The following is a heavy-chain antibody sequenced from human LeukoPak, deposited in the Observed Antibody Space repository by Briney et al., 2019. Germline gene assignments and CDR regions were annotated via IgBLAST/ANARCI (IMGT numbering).Heavy chain of an antibody. CDR3: SRYYCTSTNCYLFDS. V-gene: IGHV3-48*01. J-gene: IGHJ5*01. Sequence: GGSLRLSCAASGFTFSSYSMNWVRQAPGKGLEWVSYISSSSSTIYYADSVKGRFTISRDNAKNSLYLQMNSLRAEDTAMYYCSRYYCTSTNCYLFDSWGQGTLVTVSS. CDR1: GFTFSSYS. D-gene: IGHD2-2*01. CDR2: ISSSSSTI.